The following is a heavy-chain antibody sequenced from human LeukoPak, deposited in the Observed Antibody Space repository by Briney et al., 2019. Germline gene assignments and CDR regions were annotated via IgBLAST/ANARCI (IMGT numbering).Heavy chain of an antibody. D-gene: IGHD6-13*01. CDR1: GYTFTSYD. Sequence: ASVKVSCKASGYTFTSYDINWVRQATGQGLEWMGWMNPNSGNTGYAQKFQGRVTMTRDTSISTAYMDLSSLRSGDTAVYYCARGVGRIAAAGRRWFDPWGQGTLVTVSS. CDR2: MNPNSGNT. CDR3: ARGVGRIAAAGRRWFDP. J-gene: IGHJ5*02. V-gene: IGHV1-8*01.